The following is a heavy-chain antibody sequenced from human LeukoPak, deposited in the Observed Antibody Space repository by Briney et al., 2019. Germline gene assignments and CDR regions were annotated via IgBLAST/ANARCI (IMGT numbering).Heavy chain of an antibody. CDR1: GGSFSGYY. CDR3: ARAAGRFWFDP. J-gene: IGHJ5*02. CDR2: INHSGST. Sequence: PSETLSLTCAVYGGSFSGYYWSWIRQPPGKGLEWIGEINHSGSTNYNPSLMSRVTISVDTSKNQFSLKLSSVTAADTAVYYCARAAGRFWFDPWGQGTLVTVSS. V-gene: IGHV4-34*01. D-gene: IGHD6-13*01.